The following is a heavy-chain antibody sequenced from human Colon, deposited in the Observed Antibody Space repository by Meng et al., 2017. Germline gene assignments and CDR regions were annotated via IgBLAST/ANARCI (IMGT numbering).Heavy chain of an antibody. V-gene: IGHV4-39*07. D-gene: IGHD1-26*01. Sequence: QLQLQDSGPGLVKPSETLSLSCTVSGAPITKKNYYWVWIRQPPGKGLEWIGNIYYTEAIYYNPSLKGRVTISLDTSKNQFSLNLNAVTAADTAVYYCVSRIGGSSETDFWGQGTLVTVSS. CDR3: VSRIGGSSETDF. CDR1: GAPITKKNYY. J-gene: IGHJ1*01. CDR2: IYYTEAI.